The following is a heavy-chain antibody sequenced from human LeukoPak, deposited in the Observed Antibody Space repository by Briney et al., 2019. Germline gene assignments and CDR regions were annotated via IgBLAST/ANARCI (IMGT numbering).Heavy chain of an antibody. CDR2: MNPNSGGT. Sequence: ASVKVSCKASGYTLTGYYMHWVRQAPGQGLEWVGWMNPNSGGTKYAQKFQGRVTMTRDTSISTAYMELSRLRSDDTAMYYCARDKLGLGELSLYDQWGQGTLVTVFS. D-gene: IGHD3-16*02. CDR1: GYTLTGYY. CDR3: ARDKLGLGELSLYDQ. J-gene: IGHJ5*02. V-gene: IGHV1-2*02.